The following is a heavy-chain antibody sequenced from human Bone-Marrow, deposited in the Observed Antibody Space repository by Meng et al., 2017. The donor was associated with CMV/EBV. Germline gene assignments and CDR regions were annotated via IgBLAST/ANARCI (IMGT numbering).Heavy chain of an antibody. D-gene: IGHD6-13*01. CDR2: IIPILGIA. CDR1: GGTFSSYA. Sequence: SVKVSCKASGGTFSSYAISWVRQAPGQGLEWMGGIIPILGIANYVQKFQGRVTITADKSTSTAYMELSSLRSEDTAAYYCARDKKQPPPELEEHGMDVWGQGTTVTVSS. CDR3: ARDKKQPPPELEEHGMDV. V-gene: IGHV1-69*10. J-gene: IGHJ6*02.